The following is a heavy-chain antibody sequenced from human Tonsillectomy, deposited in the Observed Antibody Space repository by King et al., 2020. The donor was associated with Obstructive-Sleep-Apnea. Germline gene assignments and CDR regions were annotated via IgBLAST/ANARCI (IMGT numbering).Heavy chain of an antibody. CDR2: ISSSTSTK. V-gene: IGHV3-48*04. Sequence: VQLVESGGGLIQPGGSLRLSCAASGFAFSSSSMNWVRQAPGKGLEWVSFISSSTSTKYYADFVKGRFTISRDNAQNFLFLQMNSLRAEDTAVYYCARDPAFDIWGQGTMVTVSS. J-gene: IGHJ3*02. CDR1: GFAFSSSS. CDR3: ARDPAFDI.